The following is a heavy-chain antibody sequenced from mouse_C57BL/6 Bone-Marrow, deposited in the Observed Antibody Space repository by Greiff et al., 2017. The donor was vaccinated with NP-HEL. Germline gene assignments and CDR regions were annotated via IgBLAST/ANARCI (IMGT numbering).Heavy chain of an antibody. V-gene: IGHV1-61*01. CDR3: ARSNYYGSSPWFAY. CDR2: IYPSDSET. CDR1: GYTFTSYW. D-gene: IGHD1-1*01. Sequence: QVQLQQPGAELVRPGSSVKLSCKASGYTFTSYWMDWVKQRPGQGLEWIGNIYPSDSETHYNQKFKDKATLTVDKSSSTAYMQLSSLTSEDSAVYDCARSNYYGSSPWFAYWGQGTLVTVSA. J-gene: IGHJ3*01.